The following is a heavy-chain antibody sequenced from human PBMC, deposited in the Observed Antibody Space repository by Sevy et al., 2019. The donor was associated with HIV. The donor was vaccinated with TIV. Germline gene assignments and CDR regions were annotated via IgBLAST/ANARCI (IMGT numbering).Heavy chain of an antibody. CDR2: ISSSGTTI. D-gene: IGHD3-22*01. J-gene: IGHJ5*02. Sequence: GGSLRLSCEASGFTFSSYEMNWVRQAPGKGLEWVSYISSSGTTIKYADSVKGRFTISRDNAKNLLYRQMNSLRAEDTAVYYCARVDANYDKGFDPWGQGTLVTVSS. CDR3: ARVDANYDKGFDP. V-gene: IGHV3-48*03. CDR1: GFTFSSYE.